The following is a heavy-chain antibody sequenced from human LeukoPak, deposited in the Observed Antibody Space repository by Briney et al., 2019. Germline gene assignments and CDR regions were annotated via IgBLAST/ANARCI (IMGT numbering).Heavy chain of an antibody. V-gene: IGHV3-64D*09. CDR3: VGENIVAVPAALGPFDY. J-gene: IGHJ4*02. D-gene: IGHD2-2*01. CDR1: GFTFSGYA. Sequence: GGPLRLPGSASGFTFSGYARQWLPQAPGKGWEDFSATISNGSSTNYADSVKGRFTISSETSNNTLYLQMSRLRAEDTDVYYCVGENIVAVPAALGPFDYWGQGTLVTVSS. CDR2: TISNGSST.